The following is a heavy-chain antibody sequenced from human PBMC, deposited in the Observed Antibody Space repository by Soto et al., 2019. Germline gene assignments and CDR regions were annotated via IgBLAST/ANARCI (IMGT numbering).Heavy chain of an antibody. V-gene: IGHV1-18*01. CDR1: GGTFSSSA. D-gene: IGHD3-22*01. J-gene: IGHJ4*02. Sequence: ASVTVSCKAYGGTFSSSAISWVRQAPGQGLEWMGWISAYNGNTNYAQKLPGRVTMTTDTSTSKAYMELRSLRSDDTAVYYCARDQYYYDISGSWSSFDLWGQATLVTVSA. CDR3: ARDQYYYDISGSWSSFDL. CDR2: ISAYNGNT.